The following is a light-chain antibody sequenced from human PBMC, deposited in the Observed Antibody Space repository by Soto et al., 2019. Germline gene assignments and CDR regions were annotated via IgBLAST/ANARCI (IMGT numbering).Light chain of an antibody. Sequence: DIVLTQSPGTLSVSLGESATLSCRASQSVGTKLAWYQQKPGQAPTRLIYDTSTRATGIPARFSGSGSGTEVTLTISSLLSEDFAVYYCQQYNNWPPITFGQGTRLEIK. CDR2: DTS. V-gene: IGKV3-15*01. CDR1: QSVGTK. J-gene: IGKJ5*01. CDR3: QQYNNWPPIT.